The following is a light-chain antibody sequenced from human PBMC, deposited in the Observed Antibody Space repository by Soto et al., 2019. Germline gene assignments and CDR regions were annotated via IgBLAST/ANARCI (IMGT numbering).Light chain of an antibody. CDR3: QQRSNWPPEVT. CDR2: DAS. V-gene: IGKV3-11*01. J-gene: IGKJ3*01. CDR1: QSVSSY. Sequence: ATLSLSPGERATLSCRASQSVSSYLAWYQQKPGQAPRLLIYDASNRATGIPARFSGSGSGTDFTLTISSLEPEDFAVYYCQQRSNWPPEVTFGPGTKVDIK.